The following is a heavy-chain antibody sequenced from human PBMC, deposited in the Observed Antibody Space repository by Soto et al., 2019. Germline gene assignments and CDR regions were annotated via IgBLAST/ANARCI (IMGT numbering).Heavy chain of an antibody. Sequence: ASVKVSCKASGYTFTSYYMHWVRQAPGQGLEWMGIINPSGGSTSYAQKFQGRVTMTRDTSTSTVYMELSSLRSEDTAVYYCARGEYYDIVTGYPHDFGMDVWGQGTTVTVSS. CDR2: INPSGGST. D-gene: IGHD3-9*01. CDR1: GYTFTSYY. CDR3: ARGEYYDIVTGYPHDFGMDV. V-gene: IGHV1-46*01. J-gene: IGHJ6*02.